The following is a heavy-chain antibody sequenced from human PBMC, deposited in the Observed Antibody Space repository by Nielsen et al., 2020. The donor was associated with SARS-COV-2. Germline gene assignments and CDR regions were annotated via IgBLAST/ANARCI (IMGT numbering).Heavy chain of an antibody. J-gene: IGHJ4*02. V-gene: IGHV3-30*19. CDR2: ISYDGSNK. Sequence: GESLKISCAASGFTFSSYGMHWVRQAPGKGLEWVAVISYDGSNKYYADSVKGRFTISRDNSKNTLYLQMNSLRAEDTAVYYCARSSTPAGLGYFDYWGQGTLVTVSS. D-gene: IGHD2-2*01. CDR1: GFTFSSYG. CDR3: ARSSTPAGLGYFDY.